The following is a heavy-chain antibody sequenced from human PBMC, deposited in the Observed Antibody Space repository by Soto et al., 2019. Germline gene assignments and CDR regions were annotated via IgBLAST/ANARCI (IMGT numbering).Heavy chain of an antibody. Sequence: SETLSLTCSVSGGSISVCYWSWIRQSPGKGLEWLGYVYYTGSTNYSPSLRSRVSISVDTSKNEFYLRLSSVTAADTAVYFCARSVAVRGAHIVYWGPGTKLTV. CDR1: GGSISVCY. CDR3: ARSVAVRGAHIVY. D-gene: IGHD2-15*01. J-gene: IGHJ4*02. CDR2: VYYTGST. V-gene: IGHV4-59*13.